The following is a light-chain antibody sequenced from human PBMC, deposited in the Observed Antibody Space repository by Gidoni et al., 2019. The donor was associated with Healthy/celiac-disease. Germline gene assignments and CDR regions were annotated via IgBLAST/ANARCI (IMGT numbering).Light chain of an antibody. V-gene: IGKV1-39*01. CDR1: HSISSY. CDR3: QQSYSTPWT. CDR2: AAS. J-gene: IGKJ1*01. Sequence: DIQMTQSPSSLSASVEDRVTITCRASHSISSYLNWYQQKPGKAPKLLIYAASSLQSGVPSRFSGSGSGTEFTLTISSLQPEDFATYYCQQSYSTPWTCGQGTKVEIK.